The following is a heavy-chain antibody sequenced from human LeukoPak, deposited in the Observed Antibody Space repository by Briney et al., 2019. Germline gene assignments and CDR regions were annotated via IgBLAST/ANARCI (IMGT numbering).Heavy chain of an antibody. CDR1: GFTFSNYW. CDR2: IKEDGSEE. V-gene: IGHV3-7*01. D-gene: IGHD7-27*01. CDR3: ARGGPTGAFDY. Sequence: GGSLRLSCAASGFTFSNYWMTWVRQAPGKGLEWVANIKEDGSEEYSVDSVKGRFTISRDNAKNSLYLQMNSLRAEDTAVYYCARGGPTGAFDYWGQGTLVAVSS. J-gene: IGHJ4*02.